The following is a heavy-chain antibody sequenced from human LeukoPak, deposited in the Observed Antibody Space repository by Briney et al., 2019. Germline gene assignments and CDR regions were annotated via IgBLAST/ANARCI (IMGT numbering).Heavy chain of an antibody. J-gene: IGHJ4*02. D-gene: IGHD1-26*01. CDR3: ARDKGGSYGVFDY. V-gene: IGHV3-30*04. CDR1: GFTFSSYA. Sequence: WGSLRLSCAASGFTFSSYAMHWVRQAPGKGLEWVAVISIDGNNKYYADSVKGRFTISRDNSKNTLYLQMNSLRAEGTAVYYCARDKGGSYGVFDYWGQGTLVTISS. CDR2: ISIDGNNK.